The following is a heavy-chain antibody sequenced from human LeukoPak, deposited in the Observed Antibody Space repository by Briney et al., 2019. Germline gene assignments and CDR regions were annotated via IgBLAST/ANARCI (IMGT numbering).Heavy chain of an antibody. D-gene: IGHD1-26*01. Sequence: GGSLRLSCAASGFTFSSYGMHWVRQAPGKGLEWVTFISYDGNNKKYADSVAGRFTISRDNSKNTLYLQMNSVRPEDTALYYCVRKIGSPPSPGHFGYWGQGTLVTVSS. J-gene: IGHJ4*02. V-gene: IGHV3-30*03. CDR3: VRKIGSPPSPGHFGY. CDR1: GFTFSSYG. CDR2: ISYDGNNK.